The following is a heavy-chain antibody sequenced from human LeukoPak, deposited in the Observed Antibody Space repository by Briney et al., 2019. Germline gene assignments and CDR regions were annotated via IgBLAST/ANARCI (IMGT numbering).Heavy chain of an antibody. V-gene: IGHV1-24*01. CDR2: FDPEDDET. CDR1: GYTLTEVC. J-gene: IGHJ4*02. D-gene: IGHD2-21*01. Sequence: GASVKVSCKVSGYTLTEVCMHWVRQAPGKGLEWMGGFDPEDDETIYAQKFQGRVTMTEDKSTDTVYMELSSLRSDDTAVYYCARDLQIDGDYWGQGTLVTVSS. CDR3: ARDLQIDGDY.